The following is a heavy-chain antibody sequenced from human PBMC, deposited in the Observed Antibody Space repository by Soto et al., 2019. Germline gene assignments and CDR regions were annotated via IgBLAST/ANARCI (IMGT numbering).Heavy chain of an antibody. J-gene: IGHJ6*02. Sequence: SETLSLTCAVYGGSFSGYYWSWIRQPPGKGLEWIGEINHSGSTNYNPSLKSRVTISVDTSKNQFSLKLSSVTAADTAVYYCARGGPGIAAAAAYYYYYYGMDVWGQGTTVTVSS. D-gene: IGHD6-13*01. CDR3: ARGGPGIAAAAAYYYYYYGMDV. CDR2: INHSGST. CDR1: GGSFSGYY. V-gene: IGHV4-34*01.